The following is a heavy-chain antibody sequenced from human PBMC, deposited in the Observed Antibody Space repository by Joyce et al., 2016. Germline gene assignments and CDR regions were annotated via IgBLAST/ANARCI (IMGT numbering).Heavy chain of an antibody. CDR1: DGSIDGYY. CDR2: IHYSGNT. J-gene: IGHJ4*02. CDR3: ARGFGVVINFDY. V-gene: IGHV4-59*01. D-gene: IGHD3-3*01. Sequence: QVQLQESGPGLVKPSETLSLTCTVSDGSIDGYYWSWIRQSPGKGLEWLGYIHYSGNTKYNPSLKSRVTISVETSKNQLSLNLGSVSAADTAVYFCARGFGVVINFDYWGQGILVTVSS.